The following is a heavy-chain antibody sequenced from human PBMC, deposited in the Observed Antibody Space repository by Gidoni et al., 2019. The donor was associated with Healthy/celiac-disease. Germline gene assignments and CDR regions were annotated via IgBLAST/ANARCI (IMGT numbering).Heavy chain of an antibody. Sequence: QVQLQESGPGLVKPSETLSLTCTVSGGSISSSYWSWIRQPAGKGLEWIGRIYTRGSTNYNPSLKSRVTMSVDTSKNQFSLKLSSVTAADTAVYYCARGSRGTIFGVVIKGYGMDVWGQGTTVTVSS. V-gene: IGHV4-4*07. CDR2: IYTRGST. CDR1: GGSISSSY. CDR3: ARGSRGTIFGVVIKGYGMDV. D-gene: IGHD3-3*01. J-gene: IGHJ6*02.